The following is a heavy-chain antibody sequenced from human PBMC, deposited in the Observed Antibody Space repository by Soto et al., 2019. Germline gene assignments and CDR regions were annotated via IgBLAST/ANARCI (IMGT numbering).Heavy chain of an antibody. CDR1: GGTFSTYA. D-gene: IGHD6-19*01. CDR3: ARPKGSYSSGYYYFDY. Sequence: QVQLVQSGAEVKQPGSSVKVSCKTSGGTFSTYAIYWVRQAPGQGLEWMGAIIPLFGTADYAQKFQGRVTITADESTSTAYMELSSLRSEDTAVYYCARPKGSYSSGYYYFDYWRQGTLVTVSS. CDR2: IIPLFGTA. J-gene: IGHJ4*02. V-gene: IGHV1-69*01.